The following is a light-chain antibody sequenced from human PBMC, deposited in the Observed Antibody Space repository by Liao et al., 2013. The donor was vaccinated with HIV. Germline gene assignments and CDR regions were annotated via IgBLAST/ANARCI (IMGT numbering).Light chain of an antibody. V-gene: IGLV3-1*01. CDR3: QTWESTSFV. J-gene: IGLJ1*01. Sequence: SYELTQPPSVSVSPGQTATVTCSGDKVGNKIVSWYQHKPGQSPVLVIYQDSKRPSGIPERFSGSTSGNTATLTISGTQSIDEADYYCQTWESTSFVFGSGTKVIVL. CDR2: QDS. CDR1: KVGNKI.